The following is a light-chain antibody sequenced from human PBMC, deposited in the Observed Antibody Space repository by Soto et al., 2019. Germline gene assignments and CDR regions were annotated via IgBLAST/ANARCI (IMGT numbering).Light chain of an antibody. J-gene: IGKJ1*01. Sequence: DIVMTQSPATLSVSPGERATLYCKASQRISSNLAWYQQKPGQPPRLLIYGASTRATGIPARFSGSGSGTEFTLTISRLEPEDFAVYYCQQYGSSPRTFGHGTKVDTK. CDR3: QQYGSSPRT. CDR1: QRISSN. CDR2: GAS. V-gene: IGKV3-15*01.